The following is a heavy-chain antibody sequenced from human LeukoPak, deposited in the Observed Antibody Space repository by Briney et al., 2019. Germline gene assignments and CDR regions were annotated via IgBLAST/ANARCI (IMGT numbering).Heavy chain of an antibody. CDR3: ASSTSWNWFDP. CDR1: GGSISGYY. D-gene: IGHD2-2*01. Sequence: SETLSLTCTVSGGSISGYYWSWIRQPAGKGLEYIGHIYTSGSTNYNPSLKSRVTMSVDTSKNQFSLKLSSVTAADTAVYYCASSTSWNWFDPWGQGTLVTVSS. V-gene: IGHV4-4*07. J-gene: IGHJ5*02. CDR2: IYTSGST.